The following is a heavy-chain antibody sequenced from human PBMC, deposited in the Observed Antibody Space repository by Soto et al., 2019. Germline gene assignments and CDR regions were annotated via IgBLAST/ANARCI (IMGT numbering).Heavy chain of an antibody. CDR1: GYTFTSYG. V-gene: IGHV1-18*01. CDR2: ISAYNGNI. CDR3: ARDPGFSSDY. Sequence: QVQLVQSGAEVKKPGASVKVSCTASGYTFTSYGISWVLQAPGQWLEWMGWISAYNGNINYAQKLQDRVTMTTDTAMSTAYMELRSLRSDDTAVYYCARDPGFSSDYWGQGTLVTVSS. D-gene: IGHD3-9*01. J-gene: IGHJ4*02.